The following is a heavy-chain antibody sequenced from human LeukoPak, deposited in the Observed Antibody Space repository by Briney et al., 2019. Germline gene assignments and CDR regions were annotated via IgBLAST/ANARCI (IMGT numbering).Heavy chain of an antibody. CDR3: AREMDYYDSRPIDY. J-gene: IGHJ4*02. D-gene: IGHD3-22*01. CDR2: ISYDGSNK. V-gene: IGHV3-30*04. CDR1: GLTFSSYA. Sequence: HPGRSLRLSCAASGLTFSSYAMHWVRQAPGKGLEWVAVISYDGSNKYYADSMKGRFTISRDNSKNTLYLQMNSLRAEDTAVYYCAREMDYYDSRPIDYWGQGTLVTVSS.